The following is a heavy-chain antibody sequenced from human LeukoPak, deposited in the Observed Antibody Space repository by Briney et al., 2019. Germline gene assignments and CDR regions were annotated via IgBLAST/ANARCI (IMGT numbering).Heavy chain of an antibody. CDR1: GGSISRYY. Sequence: SETLSLTCTVSGGSISRYYWSWIRQPPGKGLEWIGYIYYSGSTNYNPSLKSRVTISVDTSKNQFSLKLSSVTAADTAVYYCARWLGDSSGYYYAAFDIWGQGTMVTVSS. J-gene: IGHJ3*02. CDR2: IYYSGST. D-gene: IGHD3-22*01. CDR3: ARWLGDSSGYYYAAFDI. V-gene: IGHV4-59*01.